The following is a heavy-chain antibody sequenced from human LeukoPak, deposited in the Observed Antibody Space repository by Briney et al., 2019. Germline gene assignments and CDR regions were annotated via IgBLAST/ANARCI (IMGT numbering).Heavy chain of an antibody. CDR1: GFAFRRYI. D-gene: IGHD6-13*01. J-gene: IGHJ4*02. CDR2: ISSSGISI. Sequence: PGGSLRDSCADSGFAFRRYILSCVPPAPGKGMEWVSSISSSGISILYADSVKGRFTISKDNAQNSLYLQMNSLRVEDTAVYYCARGIAAAGWYYFDYWGQGALVTVSS. V-gene: IGHV3-21*01. CDR3: ARGIAAAGWYYFDY.